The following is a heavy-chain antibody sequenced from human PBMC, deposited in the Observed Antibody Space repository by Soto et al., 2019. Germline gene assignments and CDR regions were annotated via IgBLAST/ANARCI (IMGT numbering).Heavy chain of an antibody. V-gene: IGHV4-34*01. CDR2: VHPSGST. CDR3: ARGKSSGYRFGPRNFFYSGLAV. D-gene: IGHD5-18*01. J-gene: IGHJ6*02. CDR1: LELVCYHY. Sequence: TCASCLELVCYHYGVLIRKKPDKGLEWIGEVHPSGSTDYNPSLKSRLTLSLDTSKNQFSLKVASVTAADTAVYFCARGKSSGYRFGPRNFFYSGLAVWGPGTTVPVSS.